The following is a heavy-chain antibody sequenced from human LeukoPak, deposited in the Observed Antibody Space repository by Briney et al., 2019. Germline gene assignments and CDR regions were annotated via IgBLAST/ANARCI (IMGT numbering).Heavy chain of an antibody. CDR1: GFTFSSYS. V-gene: IGHV3-21*01. D-gene: IGHD3-22*01. CDR2: ISSSSSYI. CDR3: ARDRHYYDSSGYYYYYGMDV. J-gene: IGHJ6*02. Sequence: PGGSLRLSCAASGFTFSSYSMNWVRQAPGKGLEWVSSISSSSSYIYYADSVKGRFTISRDNAKNSLYLQMNSLRAEDTAVYYCARDRHYYDSSGYYYYYGMDVWGQGTTVTVSS.